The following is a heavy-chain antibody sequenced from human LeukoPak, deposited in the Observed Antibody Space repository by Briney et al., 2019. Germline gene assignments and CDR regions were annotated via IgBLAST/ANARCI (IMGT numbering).Heavy chain of an antibody. V-gene: IGHV3-30*02. Sequence: PGGSLRLSCAASGFTFTNYGMHWIRQAPGKGLEWVAFIPYDGSNKYYADSVEGRFTISRDNSRNTVSLQMNSLRGEDTAVYYCAKGHDYDAAFDYWGQGTLVTVSS. CDR1: GFTFTNYG. CDR2: IPYDGSNK. J-gene: IGHJ4*02. CDR3: AKGHDYDAAFDY. D-gene: IGHD4-17*01.